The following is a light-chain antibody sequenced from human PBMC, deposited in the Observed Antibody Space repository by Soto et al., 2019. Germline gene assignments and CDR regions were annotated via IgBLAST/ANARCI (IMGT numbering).Light chain of an antibody. Sequence: EIVLPQSPATLSLSPGERATLSCRASQSVSSLLAWYQQKPGQAPRLLIYDASSRATGIPTRFSGSGSGTDLTLTISRLEPEDSAGYDRQQLSHWPLSFCEGPKVHLK. CDR1: QSVSSL. CDR3: QQLSHWPLS. CDR2: DAS. J-gene: IGKJ4*01. V-gene: IGKV3-11*01.